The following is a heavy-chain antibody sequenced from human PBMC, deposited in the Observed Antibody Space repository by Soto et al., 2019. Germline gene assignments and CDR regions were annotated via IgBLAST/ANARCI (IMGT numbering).Heavy chain of an antibody. CDR1: GFTFSSAY. CDR3: TTDLRLRRYSWNLY. J-gene: IGHJ1*01. Sequence: EVQLVESGGGLVEPGGSLRLSCAASGFTFSSAYMSWVRQAPGKGLEWVGRIKNKGNGGAKDYAAPVRGRFTISRDDSKSTLYLQMNSLKIEDTAVYYCTTDLRLRRYSWNLYWGQGTLVTVSS. D-gene: IGHD3-9*01. CDR2: IKNKGNGGAK. V-gene: IGHV3-15*07.